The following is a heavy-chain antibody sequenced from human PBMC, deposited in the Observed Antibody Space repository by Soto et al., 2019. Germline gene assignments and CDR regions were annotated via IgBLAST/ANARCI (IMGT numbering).Heavy chain of an antibody. V-gene: IGHV3-7*01. J-gene: IGHJ3*02. Sequence: EVQLVESGGGLVQPGGSLRLSCAASAFSFSNFWMAWVRQTPGKGPEWVATIKDDGSEKYYVDSLKGRFTVSRDNAENSLYLQMNSLRVEDAAIYYCTIDGGWVDFDIWGQGTMVIVSS. CDR3: TIDGGWVDFDI. CDR2: IKDDGSEK. CDR1: AFSFSNFW. D-gene: IGHD3-16*01.